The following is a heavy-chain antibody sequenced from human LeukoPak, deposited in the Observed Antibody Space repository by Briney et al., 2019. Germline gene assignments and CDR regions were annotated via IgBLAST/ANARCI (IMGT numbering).Heavy chain of an antibody. J-gene: IGHJ4*02. CDR1: GYTFTGYY. CDR2: INPNSGGT. CDR3: ARGKRRYYYDSSGYPPLGY. V-gene: IGHV1-2*02. Sequence: ASVKVSCKASGYTFTGYYMHWVRQAPGQGLEWMGWINPNSGGTNYAQEFQGRVTMTRDTSISTAYMELSRLRSDDTAVYYCARGKRRYYYDSSGYPPLGYWGQGTLVTVSS. D-gene: IGHD3-22*01.